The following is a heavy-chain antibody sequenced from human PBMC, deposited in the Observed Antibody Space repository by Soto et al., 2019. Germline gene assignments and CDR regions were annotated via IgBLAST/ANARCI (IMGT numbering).Heavy chain of an antibody. CDR2: IYRTGIT. CDR3: ASRDPGTSVDY. CDR1: GGSFTSNNW. V-gene: IGHV4-4*02. D-gene: IGHD1-7*01. J-gene: IGHJ4*02. Sequence: SETLSLTCAVSGGSFTSNNWWTWVRQPPGQGLEWIGEIYRTGITNYNPSLKSRVTISLDKSENQFSLKVTSLTAADTAVYYCASRDPGTSVDYWGQGTLVTVSS.